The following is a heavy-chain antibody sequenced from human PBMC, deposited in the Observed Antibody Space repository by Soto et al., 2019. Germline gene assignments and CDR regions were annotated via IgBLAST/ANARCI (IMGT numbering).Heavy chain of an antibody. V-gene: IGHV6-1*01. CDR3: ASDHWRREWLSHNDYGMDV. Sequence: SQTLSLTCAISGDSVSSNSAAWNWIRQSPSRGLEWLGRTYYRSKWYNYYAVSVKSRITINPDTSKNQFSLQLNSVTPEDTAVYYCASDHWRREWLSHNDYGMDVWGRGTTVTVSS. CDR1: GDSVSSNSAA. D-gene: IGHD6-19*01. J-gene: IGHJ6*02. CDR2: TYYRSKWYN.